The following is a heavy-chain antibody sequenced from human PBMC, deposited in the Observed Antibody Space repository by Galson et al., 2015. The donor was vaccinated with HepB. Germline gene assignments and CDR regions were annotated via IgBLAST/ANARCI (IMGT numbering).Heavy chain of an antibody. D-gene: IGHD3-10*01. J-gene: IGHJ3*02. Sequence: SVKVSCKASGYTYTNYGITWVRQAPGQGLEWLGWISAHNVNAKYGQKFQGRVTMTAGTSTSTVYMDLRSLRDDDTAIYYCASGKYYDAFDIWGQGTLVTVSS. CDR1: GYTYTNYG. CDR2: ISAHNVNA. CDR3: ASGKYYDAFDI. V-gene: IGHV1-18*04.